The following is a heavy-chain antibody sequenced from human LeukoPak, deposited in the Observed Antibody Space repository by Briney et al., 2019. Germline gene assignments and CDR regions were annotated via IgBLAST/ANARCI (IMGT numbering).Heavy chain of an antibody. J-gene: IGHJ4*02. CDR3: ARSYGGTHYFDY. V-gene: IGHV4-34*01. Sequence: SETLSLTCAIYSESFSGYFWSWIRQPPGKGLEWIGEINYSGSTNYNPSLKSRVTISVDTSKNQFSLKLSSVTAADTAVYYCARSYGGTHYFDYWGQGTLVTVSS. D-gene: IGHD4-23*01. CDR2: INYSGST. CDR1: SESFSGYF.